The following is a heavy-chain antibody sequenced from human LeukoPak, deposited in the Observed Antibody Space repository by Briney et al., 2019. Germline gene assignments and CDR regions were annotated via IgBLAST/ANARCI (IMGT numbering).Heavy chain of an antibody. CDR1: GFTFDDYG. Sequence: TGGSLRLSCAGSGFTFDDYGMSWVRQAPGKGLEWVGRIKSKTDGGTTDYAAPVKGRFTISRDDSKNTLYLQMNSLKTEDIAVYYCTTASRIRYFDWLTSSTNDAFDIWGQGTMVTVSS. J-gene: IGHJ3*02. CDR3: TTASRIRYFDWLTSSTNDAFDI. D-gene: IGHD3-9*01. CDR2: IKSKTDGGTT. V-gene: IGHV3-15*01.